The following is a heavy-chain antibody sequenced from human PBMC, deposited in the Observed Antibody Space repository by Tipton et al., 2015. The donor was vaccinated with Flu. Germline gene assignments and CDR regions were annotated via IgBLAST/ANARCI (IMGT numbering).Heavy chain of an antibody. CDR2: IYYSGST. CDR3: AGPALYYMDV. CDR1: GGSISSYY. J-gene: IGHJ6*03. Sequence: TLSLTCTVSGGSISSYYWSWIRQPAGKGLEWIGYIYYSGSTNYNPSLKSRVTISVDTSKNQFSLKLSSVTAADTAVYYCAGPALYYMDVWGKGTTVTVSS. V-gene: IGHV4-59*01.